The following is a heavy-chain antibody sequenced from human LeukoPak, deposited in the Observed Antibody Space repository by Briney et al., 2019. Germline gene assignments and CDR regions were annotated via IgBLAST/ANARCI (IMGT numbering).Heavy chain of an antibody. V-gene: IGHV4-31*03. CDR3: ARVNYGSATKEDY. CDR2: IYYSGST. Sequence: PSETLSLTCTVSGGSISSGGYYWSWICQHPGKGLEWIGYIYYSGSTYYNPSLKSRVTISVDTSENQFSLKLSSVTAADTAVYYCARVNYGSATKEDYWGQGTLVTVSS. D-gene: IGHD3-10*01. J-gene: IGHJ4*02. CDR1: GGSISSGGYY.